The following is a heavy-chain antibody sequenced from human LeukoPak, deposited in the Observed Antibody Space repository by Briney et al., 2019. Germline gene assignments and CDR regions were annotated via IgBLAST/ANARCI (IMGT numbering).Heavy chain of an antibody. CDR3: ARGRYCSSTSCSTRFDY. CDR1: GYTFASYY. Sequence: ASVKVSCKASGYTFASYYMHWVRQAPGQGLEWMGIINPSGGSTSYAQKFQGRVTMTRDTSTSTVYMELSSLRSEDTAVYYCARGRYCSSTSCSTRFDYWGQGTLVTVSS. V-gene: IGHV1-46*03. J-gene: IGHJ4*02. D-gene: IGHD2-2*01. CDR2: INPSGGST.